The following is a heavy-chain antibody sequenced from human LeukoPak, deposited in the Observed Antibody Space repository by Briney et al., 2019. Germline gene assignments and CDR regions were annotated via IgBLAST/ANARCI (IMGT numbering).Heavy chain of an antibody. CDR2: ISSSSSYI. Sequence: PGGSLRLSCAASGFTFSSYSMNWVRQAPGKGLEWVSSISSSSSYIYYADSVKGRFTISRDNAKNSLYLQMNSLRAEDTAVYYCASINFWSGSDDYWGQGTLVTVSS. J-gene: IGHJ4*02. CDR1: GFTFSSYS. V-gene: IGHV3-21*01. CDR3: ASINFWSGSDDY. D-gene: IGHD3-3*01.